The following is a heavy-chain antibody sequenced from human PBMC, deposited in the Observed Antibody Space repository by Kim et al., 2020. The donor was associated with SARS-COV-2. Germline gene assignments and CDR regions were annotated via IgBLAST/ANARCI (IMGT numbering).Heavy chain of an antibody. J-gene: IGHJ4*02. D-gene: IGHD6-13*01. CDR3: ASLYSSSTTTYFDY. Sequence: ADSVKGRFTISRDNAKNSLYLQMNSLRAEDTAVYYCASLYSSSTTTYFDYWGQGTLVTVSS. V-gene: IGHV3-21*01.